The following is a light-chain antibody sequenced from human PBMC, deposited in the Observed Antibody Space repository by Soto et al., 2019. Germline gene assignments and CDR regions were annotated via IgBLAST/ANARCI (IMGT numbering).Light chain of an antibody. Sequence: QAVVTQEPSLSVSPGGTVTLTCGSSTGAVTNGHYPYWFQQRPGQAPRTLISDTSNRHSWTPARFSGSLLGGKAALTLSGAQHEDEADYYCLLSFSGLEVFGGGTKLTVL. CDR1: TGAVTNGHY. CDR3: LLSFSGLEV. V-gene: IGLV7-46*01. CDR2: DTS. J-gene: IGLJ2*01.